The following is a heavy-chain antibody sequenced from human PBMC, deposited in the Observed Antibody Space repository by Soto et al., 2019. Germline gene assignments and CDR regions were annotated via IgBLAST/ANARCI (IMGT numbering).Heavy chain of an antibody. CDR1: GGSFGGYY. J-gene: IGHJ5*02. Sequence: SETLALTCAVYGGSFGGYYWSWIRQPPGKGLEWIGEINHSGSTNYNPSLKSRVTISVDTSKNQFSLKLSSVTAADTAVYYCARGRTSIRFYNWFDPWGQGTLVTVSS. D-gene: IGHD3-3*01. CDR3: ARGRTSIRFYNWFDP. V-gene: IGHV4-34*01. CDR2: INHSGST.